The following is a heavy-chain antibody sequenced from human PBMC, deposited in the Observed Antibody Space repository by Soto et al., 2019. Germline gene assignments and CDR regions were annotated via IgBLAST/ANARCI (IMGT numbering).Heavy chain of an antibody. CDR1: SGSITSSLW. Sequence: QVQLQESGPGLVKPSGTLSLTCTVSSGSITSSLWWSWVRQSPGKGLEWIGEVAQSGYIHSIPSLKLPLTISLDKSTIRFSLRLSSVTAADTAVYYCARTPTRGASAWLDPWGRGHLVTVSS. J-gene: IGHJ5*02. D-gene: IGHD1-26*01. CDR2: VAQSGYI. V-gene: IGHV4-4*02. CDR3: ARTPTRGASAWLDP.